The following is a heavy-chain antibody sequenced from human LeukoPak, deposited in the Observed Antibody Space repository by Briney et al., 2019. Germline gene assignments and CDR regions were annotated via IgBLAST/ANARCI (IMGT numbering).Heavy chain of an antibody. D-gene: IGHD6-13*01. CDR3: ARGIFTGYSSSWYDY. J-gene: IGHJ4*02. CDR2: INHSGST. Sequence: KTSETLSLTCAVYGGSFSGYYWSWIRQPPGKGLEWIGEINHSGSTNYNPSLKSRVTISVDTSKNQFSLKLSSVTAADTAVYYCARGIFTGYSSSWYDYWGQGTLVTVSS. CDR1: GGSFSGYY. V-gene: IGHV4-34*01.